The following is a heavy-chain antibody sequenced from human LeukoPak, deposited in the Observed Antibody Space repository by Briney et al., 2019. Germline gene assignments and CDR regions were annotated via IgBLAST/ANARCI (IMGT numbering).Heavy chain of an antibody. CDR3: ARVEMEWSYMGHYYYYYMDV. CDR1: GFTFSSYW. Sequence: GGSLRLSCAASGFTFSSYWMSWVRQAPGKGLEWVANIKQDGSEKYYVDSVKGRFTISRDNAKNSLYLQMNSLRAEDTAVYYCARVEMEWSYMGHYYYYYMDVWGKGTTVTVSS. J-gene: IGHJ6*03. CDR2: IKQDGSEK. D-gene: IGHD3-3*01. V-gene: IGHV3-7*01.